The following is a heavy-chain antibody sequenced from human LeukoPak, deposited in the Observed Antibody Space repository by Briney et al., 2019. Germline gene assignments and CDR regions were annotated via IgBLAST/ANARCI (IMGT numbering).Heavy chain of an antibody. D-gene: IGHD3-10*01. CDR1: GGSFSGYY. CDR3: AARIVRGVIKGHWYFDL. Sequence: SETLSLTCAVYGGSFSGYYWSWLRQPPGKGLEGIGEFNHSGSTNYNPSLKSRVTISVDTSKNQFSLKLSSVTAADTAVYYCAARIVRGVIKGHWYFDLWGRGTLVTVSS. J-gene: IGHJ2*01. V-gene: IGHV4-34*01. CDR2: FNHSGST.